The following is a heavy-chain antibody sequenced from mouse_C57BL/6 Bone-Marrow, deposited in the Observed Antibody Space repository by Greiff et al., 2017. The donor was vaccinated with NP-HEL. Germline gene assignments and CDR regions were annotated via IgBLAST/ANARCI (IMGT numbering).Heavy chain of an antibody. Sequence: QVQLQQPGAELVKPGASVKLSCKASGYTFTSYWMQWVKQRPGQGLEWIGEIDPSDSYTNYNQQFTGKATLTVDTSSSTAYMQLSSLTSEDSAVYYCAREELDYYAMDYWGQGTSVTVSS. CDR3: AREELDYYAMDY. J-gene: IGHJ4*01. V-gene: IGHV1-50*01. CDR1: GYTFTSYW. CDR2: IDPSDSYT.